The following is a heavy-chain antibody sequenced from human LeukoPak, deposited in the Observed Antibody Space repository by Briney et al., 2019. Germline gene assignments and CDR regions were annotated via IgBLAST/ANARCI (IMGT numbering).Heavy chain of an antibody. CDR1: GFTFSSYS. CDR2: ISKSSDRI. J-gene: IGHJ4*02. CDR3: ARDLLNNEGSSYFFDQ. V-gene: IGHV3-48*04. Sequence: GGSLRLSCAASGFTFSSYSMNWVRQAPGKGLEWVSYISKSSDRIYHADSVKGRFTISRDNAKNSLYLQMDSLRAEDTAVYYCARDLLNNEGSSYFFDQWGQGTLVTVSS. D-gene: IGHD2-2*01.